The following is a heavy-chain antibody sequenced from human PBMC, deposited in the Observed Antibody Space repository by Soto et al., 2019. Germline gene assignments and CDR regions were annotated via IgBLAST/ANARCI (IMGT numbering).Heavy chain of an antibody. CDR2: ISSNGGST. Sequence: EVQLVESGGGLVQPGGSLRLSCAASGFTFSSYAMHWVRQAPGKGLEYVSAISSNGGSTYYGNSVKGRFTISRDNSKNTLYLQMGSLRAEDMAVYYCARDGGSYYLDDWGQGTLVTVSS. J-gene: IGHJ4*02. D-gene: IGHD1-26*01. CDR3: ARDGGSYYLDD. CDR1: GFTFSSYA. V-gene: IGHV3-64*01.